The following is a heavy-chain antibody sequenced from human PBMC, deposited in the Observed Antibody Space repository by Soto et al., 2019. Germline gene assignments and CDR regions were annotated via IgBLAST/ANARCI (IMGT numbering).Heavy chain of an antibody. CDR3: AIGRTFFDF. CDR2: ISDGDGAT. CDR1: GFAFSDYA. Sequence: EVHLLESGGGLVQPGGSLRLSCAASGFAFSDYAMTWVRQAPGKGLEWVSDISDGDGATHYADSVKGRFTISRDDSKNSLYLHMDSLRAEDAAVYYCAIGRTFFDFWGQGTLVTVSS. J-gene: IGHJ4*02. V-gene: IGHV3-23*01. D-gene: IGHD3-16*01.